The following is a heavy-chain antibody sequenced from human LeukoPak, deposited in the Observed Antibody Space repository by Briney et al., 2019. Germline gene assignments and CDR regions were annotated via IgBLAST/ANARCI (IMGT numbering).Heavy chain of an antibody. CDR2: IYPGDSDT. D-gene: IGHD3-3*01. V-gene: IGHV5-51*01. Sequence: KVSCKGSGYSFTSYWIGWVRQMPGKGLEWMGIIYPGDSDTRYSPSFQGQVTISADKSISTAYLQWSSLKASDTAMYYCARSGDFWSGYYFSPFDYWGQGTLVTVSS. CDR3: ARSGDFWSGYYFSPFDY. J-gene: IGHJ4*02. CDR1: GYSFTSYW.